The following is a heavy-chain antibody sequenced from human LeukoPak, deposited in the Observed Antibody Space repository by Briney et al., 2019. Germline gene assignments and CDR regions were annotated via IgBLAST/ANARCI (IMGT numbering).Heavy chain of an antibody. CDR2: IYTSGST. D-gene: IGHD6-19*01. V-gene: IGHV4-4*07. Sequence: SETLSLTCTVSGGSISSYYWSWIRQPAGKGLEWIGRIYTSGSTNYNPSLKSRVTMSVDTSKNQFSLKLSSVTAADTAVYYCAKENSAVAGTGYFDYWGQGTLVTVSS. J-gene: IGHJ4*02. CDR1: GGSISSYY. CDR3: AKENSAVAGTGYFDY.